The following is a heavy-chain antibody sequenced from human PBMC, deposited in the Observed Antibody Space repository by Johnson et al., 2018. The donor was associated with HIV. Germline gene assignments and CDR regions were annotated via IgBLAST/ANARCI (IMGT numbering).Heavy chain of an antibody. CDR2: IRNDGSNE. D-gene: IGHD2-21*01. V-gene: IGHV3-30*02. CDR3: ARDSAYCGGSYLDAFDI. CDR1: RFTFSSYA. Sequence: QMLLVESGGGVVQPGGSLRLSCAASRFTFSSYAMHWVRQAPGKGLQWVAFIRNDGSNEYYADSVKGRFTISRDNSKNTLYLQMNSLRAEDTAVYYCARDSAYCGGSYLDAFDIWGQGTMVTVSS. J-gene: IGHJ3*02.